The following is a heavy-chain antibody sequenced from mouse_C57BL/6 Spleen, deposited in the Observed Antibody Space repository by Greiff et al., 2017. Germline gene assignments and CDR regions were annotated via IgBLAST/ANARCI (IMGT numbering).Heavy chain of an antibody. Sequence: EVQLVESGGGLVKPGGSLKLSCAASGFTFSSYTMSWVRQTPEKRLEWVATISGGGGNTYYPDSVKGRFTISRDNAKNTLYLQMSSLRSEDTALYYCARRGGYDNYFDYWGQGTTLTVSS. CDR2: ISGGGGNT. V-gene: IGHV5-9*01. CDR3: ARRGGYDNYFDY. D-gene: IGHD2-2*01. J-gene: IGHJ2*01. CDR1: GFTFSSYT.